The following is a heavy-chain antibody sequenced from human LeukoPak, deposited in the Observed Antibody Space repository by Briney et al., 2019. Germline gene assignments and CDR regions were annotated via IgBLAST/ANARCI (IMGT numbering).Heavy chain of an antibody. CDR1: GFTFSSYS. V-gene: IGHV3-7*01. J-gene: IGHJ4*02. Sequence: GGSLRLSCAASGFTFSSYSMNWVRQAPGKGLEWVANIKQDGSEKYYVDSVKGRFTISRDNAKNSLYLQMNSLRAEDTAVYYCARVVTYYYDSSGYYVGYYFDYWGQGTLVTVSS. CDR3: ARVVTYYYDSSGYYVGYYFDY. D-gene: IGHD3-22*01. CDR2: IKQDGSEK.